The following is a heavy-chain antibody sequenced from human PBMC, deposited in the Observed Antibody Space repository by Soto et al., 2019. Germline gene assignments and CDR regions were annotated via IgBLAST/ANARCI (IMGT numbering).Heavy chain of an antibody. J-gene: IGHJ5*02. D-gene: IGHD1-26*01. CDR1: GDSISSSSYY. Sequence: QLQLQESGPGLVKPSETLSLTCTVSGDSISSSSYYWGWIRQPPGKGLEWIGSIYCSGSTYYNPSLKSRVTISVDTSKNHFSLKLSSVTAADTAVYYCATQEVGGTYVYTFDPWGQGTLVTVSS. V-gene: IGHV4-39*02. CDR2: IYCSGST. CDR3: ATQEVGGTYVYTFDP.